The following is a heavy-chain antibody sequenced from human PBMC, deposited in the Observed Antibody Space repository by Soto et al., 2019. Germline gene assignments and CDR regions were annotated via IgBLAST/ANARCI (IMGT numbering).Heavy chain of an antibody. V-gene: IGHV1-69*13. J-gene: IGHJ6*02. CDR1: GGTFSSYA. Sequence: GASVKVSCKASGGTFSSYAISWVRQAPGQGLEWMGGIIPIFGTANYAQKFQGRVTITADESTSTAYMELSSLRSEDTAVYYCARDLRTTVVTGAYGMDVWGQGTTVTVSS. CDR3: ARDLRTTVVTGAYGMDV. CDR2: IIPIFGTA. D-gene: IGHD4-17*01.